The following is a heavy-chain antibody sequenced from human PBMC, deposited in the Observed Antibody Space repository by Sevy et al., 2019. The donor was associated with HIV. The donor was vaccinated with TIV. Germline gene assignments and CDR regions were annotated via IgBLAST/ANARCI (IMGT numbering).Heavy chain of an antibody. CDR2: IYYNGHI. Sequence: SETLSLTCTVSGGSITSLYWNWIRQPPGKGLEWIANIYYNGHINYNPSLESRVTLSLDTSKNQSSLRLSSVTAADTAMYYCAGENAWGRGYSWGQGTLVTVSS. J-gene: IGHJ4*02. CDR1: GGSITSLY. D-gene: IGHD1-26*01. CDR3: AGENAWGRGYS. V-gene: IGHV4-59*08.